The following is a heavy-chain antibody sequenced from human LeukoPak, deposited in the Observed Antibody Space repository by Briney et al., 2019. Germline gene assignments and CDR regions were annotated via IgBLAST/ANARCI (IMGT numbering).Heavy chain of an antibody. CDR3: VSGFLQWLY. D-gene: IGHD3-3*01. CDR1: GFIFGGYW. V-gene: IGHV3-7*01. Sequence: GGSLRLSRAASGFIFGGYWMSWVRQAPGRGLEWVANTNPDGSIKYYVDSVNGRFTISRDNAKNSLYLQMNSLRAEDTAVYYCVSGFLQWLYWGQGTLVTVSS. J-gene: IGHJ4*02. CDR2: TNPDGSIK.